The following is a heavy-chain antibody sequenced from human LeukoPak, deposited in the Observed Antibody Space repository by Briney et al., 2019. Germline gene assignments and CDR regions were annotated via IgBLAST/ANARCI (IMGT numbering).Heavy chain of an antibody. J-gene: IGHJ4*02. V-gene: IGHV1-18*01. D-gene: IGHD2-15*01. CDR1: GYTFTSYG. CDR2: ISAYNGNT. Sequence: ASVKVSCKASGYTFTSYGISWVRQAPGQGLEWMGWISAYNGNTNYAQKLQGRVTMTTDTSTSTAYMELRSLRSDDTAAYYCARDGRGYCSGGSCYSSSNYWGQGTLVTVSS. CDR3: ARDGRGYCSGGSCYSSSNY.